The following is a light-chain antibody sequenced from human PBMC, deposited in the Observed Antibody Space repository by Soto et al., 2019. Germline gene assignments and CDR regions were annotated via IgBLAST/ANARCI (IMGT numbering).Light chain of an antibody. V-gene: IGKV3-11*01. J-gene: IGKJ1*01. CDR1: QSVSSY. Sequence: EIVLTQSPATLSLSPGERATLSCRASQSVSSYLAWYQQKPGQAPRLLIYDASNRATGIPARFSGSGYGTDFTLTISSLEPEDFAVYYCQQRSNWPPWTFGQGPKVDIK. CDR3: QQRSNWPPWT. CDR2: DAS.